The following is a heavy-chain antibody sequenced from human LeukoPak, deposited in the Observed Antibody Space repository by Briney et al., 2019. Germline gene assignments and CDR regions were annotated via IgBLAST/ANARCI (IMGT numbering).Heavy chain of an antibody. CDR1: GFAFSSYA. Sequence: GGSLRPSCAASGFAFSSYAMSWVRQAPGKGLEWVSAISGSGGSTYYADSVKGRFTISRDNSKNTLYLQMNSLRAEDTAVYYCAKVDVAWFDPWGQGTLVTVSS. J-gene: IGHJ5*02. D-gene: IGHD3-16*01. V-gene: IGHV3-23*01. CDR3: AKVDVAWFDP. CDR2: ISGSGGST.